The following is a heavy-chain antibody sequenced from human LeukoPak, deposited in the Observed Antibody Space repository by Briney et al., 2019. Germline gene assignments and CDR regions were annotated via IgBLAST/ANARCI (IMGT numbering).Heavy chain of an antibody. V-gene: IGHV3-15*01. CDR2: IKSKTDGGTT. CDR1: GFTFSNAW. D-gene: IGHD1-26*01. Sequence: GGSLRLSCAASGFTFSNAWMSWVRQAPGKGLEWVGRIKSKTDGGTTDYAAPVKGRFTTSRDDSKNTLYLQMNSLKTEDTAVYYCTTAANGMAGARQTPVDYWGQGTLVTVSS. CDR3: TTAANGMAGARQTPVDY. J-gene: IGHJ4*02.